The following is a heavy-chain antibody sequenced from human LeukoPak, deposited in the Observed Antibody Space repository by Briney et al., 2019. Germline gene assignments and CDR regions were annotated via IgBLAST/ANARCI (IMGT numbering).Heavy chain of an antibody. CDR3: AKSMTLQWRGFFDL. CDR2: ISDSGANT. Sequence: VGSLRLSCAASGLTFSTYAMSWVRQAPGKGLEWVSTISDSGANTYYADSVRGRFTISRDNSKNTLYLQKNSLRADDTAIYYCAKSMTLQWRGFFDLWGRGTHVTVSS. J-gene: IGHJ2*01. D-gene: IGHD6-19*01. CDR1: GLTFSTYA. V-gene: IGHV3-23*01.